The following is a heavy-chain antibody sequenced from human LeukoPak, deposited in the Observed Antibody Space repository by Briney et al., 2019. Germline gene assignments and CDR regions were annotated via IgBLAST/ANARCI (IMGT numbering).Heavy chain of an antibody. Sequence: GGSLRLSCAASGFTFSSYEMNWVRQAPGKGLEWVSYISSSGSTIYYADSVKGRFTISRDNSKNTLYLQMNSLRAEDTAVYYCARGGATTSEEYWGQGTLVTVSS. CDR1: GFTFSSYE. V-gene: IGHV3-48*03. CDR3: ARGGATTSEEY. J-gene: IGHJ4*02. CDR2: ISSSGSTI. D-gene: IGHD1-26*01.